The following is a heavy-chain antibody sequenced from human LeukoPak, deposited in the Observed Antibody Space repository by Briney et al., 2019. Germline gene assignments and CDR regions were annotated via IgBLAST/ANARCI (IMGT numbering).Heavy chain of an antibody. Sequence: SETLSLTCAVYGGSFSGYYWGWIRQPPGKGLEWIGSIYHSGSTYYNPSLKSRVTISVDTSKNQFSLKLSSVTAADTAVYYCARHAEVGGKEDAFDIWGQGTMVTVSS. J-gene: IGHJ3*02. V-gene: IGHV4-34*01. CDR2: IYHSGST. CDR1: GGSFSGYY. D-gene: IGHD2-15*01. CDR3: ARHAEVGGKEDAFDI.